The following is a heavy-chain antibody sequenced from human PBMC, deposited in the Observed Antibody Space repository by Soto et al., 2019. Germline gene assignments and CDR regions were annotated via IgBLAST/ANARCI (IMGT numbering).Heavy chain of an antibody. CDR2: IYYSGST. Sequence: PSQTLPLTCTVSGGSISSSSYSWGWIRQPPGKGLEWIGSIYYSGSTYYNPSLKSRVTISVDTSKNQFSLKLSSVTAADTAVYYCARHVDYVDFVGSYYYYGMDVWGQGTTVTVSS. V-gene: IGHV4-39*01. D-gene: IGHD4-17*01. J-gene: IGHJ6*02. CDR3: ARHVDYVDFVGSYYYYGMDV. CDR1: GGSISSSSYS.